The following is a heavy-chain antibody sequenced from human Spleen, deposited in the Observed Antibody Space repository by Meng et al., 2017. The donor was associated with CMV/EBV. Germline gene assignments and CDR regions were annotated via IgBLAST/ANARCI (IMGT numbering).Heavy chain of an antibody. J-gene: IGHJ4*02. CDR3: ARVGRYGGRLGYYFDY. CDR2: ISSSSSYT. D-gene: IGHD4-23*01. Sequence: VESWGGVVKPGGSLRLSCADFGFTFSDYYMSWIRQAPGKGLEWVSYISSSSSYTNYADSVKGRFTISRDNAKNSLYLQMNSLRAEDTAVYYCARVGRYGGRLGYYFDYWGQGTLVTVSS. CDR1: GFTFSDYY. V-gene: IGHV3-11*05.